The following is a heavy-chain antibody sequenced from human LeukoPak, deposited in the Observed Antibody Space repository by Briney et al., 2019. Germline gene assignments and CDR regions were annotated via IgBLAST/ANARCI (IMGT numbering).Heavy chain of an antibody. CDR1: GLTFTSNT. CDR2: FIGSGGT. V-gene: IGHV3-23*01. Sequence: GGSLRLSCAAAGLTFTSNTMSWVRQDPGKGLEWVSAFIGSGGTYYADSVRGRFTISRDNSKNTLYLQMSSLRAEDTALYYCATLYGDYGAYWGQGTLVTVSS. CDR3: ATLYGDYGAY. D-gene: IGHD4-17*01. J-gene: IGHJ4*02.